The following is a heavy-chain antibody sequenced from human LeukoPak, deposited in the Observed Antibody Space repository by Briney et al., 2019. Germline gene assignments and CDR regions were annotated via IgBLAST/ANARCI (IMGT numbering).Heavy chain of an antibody. Sequence: KSGGSLRLSCAASGFTFSSYSMNWVRQAPGKGLEGVSSISSSSSYIYYADSVKGRFTIARDNAKNSLYLQMNSLRAEDRAVYYCARDLGQLVDLINYGMDVWGQGTTVTVSS. J-gene: IGHJ6*02. V-gene: IGHV3-21*01. CDR3: ARDLGQLVDLINYGMDV. D-gene: IGHD6-13*01. CDR1: GFTFSSYS. CDR2: ISSSSSYI.